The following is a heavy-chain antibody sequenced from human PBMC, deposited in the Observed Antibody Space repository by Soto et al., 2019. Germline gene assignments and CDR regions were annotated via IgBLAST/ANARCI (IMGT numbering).Heavy chain of an antibody. V-gene: IGHV1-2*04. CDR1: GYTFTGYY. CDR3: ARDGDYGGDAFDM. CDR2: INPNSGGT. J-gene: IGHJ3*02. Sequence: ASVKVSCKASGYTFTGYYMHWVRQAPGQGLEWMGWINPNSGGTNYAQKFQGWVTMTRDTSISTAYMELSRLRSDDTAVYYCARDGDYGGDAFDMWGKGTMVTVSS. D-gene: IGHD4-17*01.